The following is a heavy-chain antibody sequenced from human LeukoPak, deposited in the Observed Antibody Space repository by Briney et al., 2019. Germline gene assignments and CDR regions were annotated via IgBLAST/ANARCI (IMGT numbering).Heavy chain of an antibody. J-gene: IGHJ4*02. Sequence: GGSLRLSCAASGFTFSSYSMNWVRQAPGKGLEWVSAISGSGGSTYYADSVKGRFTISRDNSKNTLYLQMNSLRAEDTAVYYCAKDQVVITTPFDYWGQGTLVTVSS. CDR2: ISGSGGST. CDR1: GFTFSSYS. CDR3: AKDQVVITTPFDY. D-gene: IGHD3-22*01. V-gene: IGHV3-23*01.